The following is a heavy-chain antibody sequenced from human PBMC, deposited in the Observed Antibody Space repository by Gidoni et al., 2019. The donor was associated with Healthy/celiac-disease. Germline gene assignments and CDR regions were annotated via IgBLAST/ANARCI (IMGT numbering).Heavy chain of an antibody. Sequence: EVQLVESGGGLVQPGRSLKLPCVASGFNFADYALDWVRQAPGKGLEWVSGITWNSGTIGYADSVKGRFTISRDNAKNSLYLQMNSLRTEDTALYYCAKDIGPAYNYGYNYWGQGTLVTVSS. CDR1: GFNFADYA. CDR2: ITWNSGTI. V-gene: IGHV3-9*01. CDR3: AKDIGPAYNYGYNY. D-gene: IGHD5-18*01. J-gene: IGHJ4*02.